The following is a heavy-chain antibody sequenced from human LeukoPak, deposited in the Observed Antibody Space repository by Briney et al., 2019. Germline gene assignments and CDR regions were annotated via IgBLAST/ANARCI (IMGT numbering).Heavy chain of an antibody. D-gene: IGHD2-15*01. Sequence: GASVKVSCKTSGYTFTTYYMHWVRQAPGQGLEWMGIINPSGGTTNYAQKFQGRVTMTRDTSTTTLYMELSSLRSEDTAVYYCARRGGSCYSDCWFDPWGQATLVTVSS. CDR2: INPSGGTT. J-gene: IGHJ5*02. CDR3: ARRGGSCYSDCWFDP. CDR1: GYTFTTYY. V-gene: IGHV1-46*01.